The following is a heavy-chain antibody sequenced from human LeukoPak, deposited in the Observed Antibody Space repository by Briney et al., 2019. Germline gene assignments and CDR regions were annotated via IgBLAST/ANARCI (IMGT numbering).Heavy chain of an antibody. CDR1: GGSISGYY. CDR3: ARRAAAVGTYYMDV. D-gene: IGHD6-13*01. J-gene: IGHJ6*03. CDR2: IYCSGGT. Sequence: SDTLSLTCTVSGGSISGYYWNWIRQPPGKGLEWIGYIYCSGGTNYNPSLKSRLTISVDTSQNQFSLKLSSVAAADTAVYYCARRAAAVGTYYMDVWGKGTTVTVSS. V-gene: IGHV4-59*07.